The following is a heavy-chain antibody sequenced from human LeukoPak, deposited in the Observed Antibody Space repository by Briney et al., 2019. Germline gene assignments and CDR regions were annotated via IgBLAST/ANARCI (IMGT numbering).Heavy chain of an antibody. CDR1: GFTFNSYS. CDR3: ARDSDRDDFGFDY. Sequence: GGSLRLSCAASGFTFNSYSMNWVRQAPGKGLEWVSYISSSSTIYYADSVKGRFTISRDNAKNSLYLQMNSLRAEDTAVYYCARDSDRDDFGFDYWGQGTLVTVSS. CDR2: ISSSSTI. J-gene: IGHJ4*02. D-gene: IGHD3-3*01. V-gene: IGHV3-48*01.